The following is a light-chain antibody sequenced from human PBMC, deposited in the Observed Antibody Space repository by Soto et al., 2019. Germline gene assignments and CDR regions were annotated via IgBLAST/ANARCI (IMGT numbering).Light chain of an antibody. CDR1: SSNIGSNY. CDR2: RNN. Sequence: QSVLPQPPSAYGTPGQRVTISCSGSSSNIGSNYVYWYQQLPGTAPKLLIYRNNQRPSGVPDRFSGSKSGTSASLAISGLRSEDEADYYCAAWDDSLSGSYVFGTGTKVTVL. J-gene: IGLJ1*01. CDR3: AAWDDSLSGSYV. V-gene: IGLV1-47*01.